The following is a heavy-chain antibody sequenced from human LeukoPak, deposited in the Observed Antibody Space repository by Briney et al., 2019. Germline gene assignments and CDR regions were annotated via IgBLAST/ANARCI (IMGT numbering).Heavy chain of an antibody. V-gene: IGHV3-23*01. J-gene: IGHJ4*02. CDR2: ISGSGGST. D-gene: IGHD6-13*01. Sequence: GGSLRLSCAASGFTFSSYAMSWVRQAPGRGLEWVLAISGSGGSTYYADSVKGRFTISRDNSKNTLYLQMNSLRAEDTAVYYCAQRGRGAAAAFDYWGQGTLVTVSS. CDR1: GFTFSSYA. CDR3: AQRGRGAAAAFDY.